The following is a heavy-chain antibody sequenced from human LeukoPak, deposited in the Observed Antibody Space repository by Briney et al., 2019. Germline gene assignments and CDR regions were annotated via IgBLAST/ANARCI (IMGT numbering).Heavy chain of an antibody. V-gene: IGHV4-31*03. CDR3: ARGGAARLHFQN. Sequence: SETLSLTCTVSGGSISSGGYYWSWIRQHPGKGLEWIGYINYSGNTYYSPSLKSRVTISVDTSKNQFSLNLNSVTAADTAVYYCARGGAARLHFQNWGQGTLVTVSS. J-gene: IGHJ1*01. D-gene: IGHD6-6*01. CDR1: GGSISSGGYY. CDR2: INYSGNT.